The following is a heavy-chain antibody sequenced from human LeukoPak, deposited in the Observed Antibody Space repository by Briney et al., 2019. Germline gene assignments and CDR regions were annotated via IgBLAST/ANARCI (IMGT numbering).Heavy chain of an antibody. J-gene: IGHJ3*02. CDR3: ARDLSVISAKGSAFDI. V-gene: IGHV4-31*03. CDR2: IYYSGST. CDR1: GGSISSGGYY. Sequence: SETLSLTCTVSGGSISSGGYYWSWIRQHPGKGLEWIGYIYYSGSTYYNPSLKSRVTISVDTSKNQFSLELSSVTAADTAVYYCARDLSVISAKGSAFDIWGQGTMVTVSS. D-gene: IGHD4-11*01.